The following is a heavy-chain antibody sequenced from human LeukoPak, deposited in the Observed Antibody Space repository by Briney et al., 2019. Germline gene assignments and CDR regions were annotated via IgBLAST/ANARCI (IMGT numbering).Heavy chain of an antibody. D-gene: IGHD6-13*01. CDR2: ISAYNGNT. Sequence: ASVKVSCKASGYTFTSYGISRVRQAPGQGLKWMGWISAYNGNTNYAQKLQGRVTMTTDTSTSTAYMELRSLRSDDTAVYYCARVVSIAAAGKVWGQGTLVTVSS. J-gene: IGHJ4*02. CDR1: GYTFTSYG. V-gene: IGHV1-18*01. CDR3: ARVVSIAAAGKV.